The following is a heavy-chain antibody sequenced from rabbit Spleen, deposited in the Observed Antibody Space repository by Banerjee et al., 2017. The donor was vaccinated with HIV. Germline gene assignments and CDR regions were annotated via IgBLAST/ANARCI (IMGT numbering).Heavy chain of an antibody. J-gene: IGHJ4*01. Sequence: QEQLVESGGDLVKPGASLTLTCTASGFSFSSDYYMCWVRQAPGKGLEWIACIDGGSGGYTYYTSWAKGRFTISKTSSTTVTLQMTSLTAADTATYFCARGDGGYGGGYVINLWGPGTLVTV. CDR2: IDGGSGGYT. D-gene: IGHD6-1*01. V-gene: IGHV1S45*01. CDR1: GFSFSSDYY. CDR3: ARGDGGYGGGYVINL.